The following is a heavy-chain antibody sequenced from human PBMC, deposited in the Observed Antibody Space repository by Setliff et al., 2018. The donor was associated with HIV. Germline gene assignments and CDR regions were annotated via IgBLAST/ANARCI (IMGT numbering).Heavy chain of an antibody. Sequence: GSLRLSCAASGFTFSYYTMHWIRQTPDNGLEWVAVISYDGNSQYYADSVKGRFTLSRDNFRNALYLQMNSLRGEDTAVYYCAKDRGSTWYGPIDYWGQGTLVTVSS. CDR1: GFTFSYYT. CDR3: AKDRGSTWYGPIDY. CDR2: ISYDGNSQ. D-gene: IGHD6-13*01. V-gene: IGHV3-30*04. J-gene: IGHJ4*02.